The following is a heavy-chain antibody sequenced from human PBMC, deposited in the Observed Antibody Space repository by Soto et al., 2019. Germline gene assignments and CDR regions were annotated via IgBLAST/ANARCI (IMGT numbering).Heavy chain of an antibody. CDR3: TRGPRPNSGGTGAY. V-gene: IGHV3-74*01. Sequence: EVQLVESGGGLVQPGGSLRLSCAASGFSFDSCWMHWVRQAPGQGPVWVSRIDYDGTTTNYADSVKGRFTISRDNAKNTLYLQMKNLRPEDTAFYYCTRGPRPNSGGTGAYWGQGTLVTVSS. CDR1: GFSFDSCW. D-gene: IGHD2-15*01. J-gene: IGHJ1*01. CDR2: IDYDGTTT.